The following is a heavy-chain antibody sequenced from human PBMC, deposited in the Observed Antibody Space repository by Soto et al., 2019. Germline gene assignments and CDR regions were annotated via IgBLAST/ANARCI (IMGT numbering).Heavy chain of an antibody. CDR3: AKDLGHSSSAY. CDR2: ISYDGSNK. Sequence: PGGSLRLSCAASGFTFSSYGMHWVRQAPGKGLEWVAVISYDGSNKYYADSVKGRFTISRDNSKNTLYLQMNSLRAEDTAVYYCAKDLGHSSSAYWGQGTLVTVSS. J-gene: IGHJ4*02. V-gene: IGHV3-30*18. D-gene: IGHD6-6*01. CDR1: GFTFSSYG.